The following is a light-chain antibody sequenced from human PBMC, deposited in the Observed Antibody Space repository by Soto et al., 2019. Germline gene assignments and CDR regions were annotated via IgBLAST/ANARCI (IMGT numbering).Light chain of an antibody. Sequence: IQMTQSPSTLSVSVGDRVTITCRASHNIERWIAWYQQKRGRAPSLLIFDATTLHSGVPSRFSGGGSGTEFTLTINGLQPDDFATYYCQQFAKSSTFGHGTKVDIK. CDR3: QQFAKSST. CDR1: HNIERW. CDR2: DAT. J-gene: IGKJ1*01. V-gene: IGKV1-5*01.